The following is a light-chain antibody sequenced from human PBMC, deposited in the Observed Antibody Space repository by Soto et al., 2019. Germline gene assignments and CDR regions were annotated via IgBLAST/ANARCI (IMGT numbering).Light chain of an antibody. V-gene: IGLV2-14*03. CDR3: SSHSSSSTLVV. J-gene: IGLJ2*01. CDR2: DVN. CDR1: SSDVGGYNY. Sequence: QSALPQPASMSGSPGQSITLSCTGTSSDVGGYNYVSWYRQHPGKAPKLMIYDVNNRPSGVSNRFSGSKSGNTASLTISGLQAEDEADYYCSSHSSSSTLVVFGGGTKLTVL.